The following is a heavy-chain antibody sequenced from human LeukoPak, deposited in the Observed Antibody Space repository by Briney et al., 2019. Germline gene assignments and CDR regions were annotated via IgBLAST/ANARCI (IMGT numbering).Heavy chain of an antibody. D-gene: IGHD2-21*01. CDR1: GFTFDDYA. CDR3: AKDIFSTPDYVDY. J-gene: IGHJ4*02. CDR2: TSWNSGSI. V-gene: IGHV3-9*01. Sequence: QSGGSLRLSCAASGFTFDDYAMHWVRQAPGKGLEWVSGTSWNSGSIGYADSVKGRFTISRDNAKNSLYLQMNSLRAEDTALYYCAKDIFSTPDYVDYWGQGTLVTVSS.